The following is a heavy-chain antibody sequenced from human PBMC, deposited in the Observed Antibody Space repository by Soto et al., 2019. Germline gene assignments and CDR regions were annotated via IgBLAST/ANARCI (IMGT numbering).Heavy chain of an antibody. CDR3: ARHLVVVTARRVGWFDP. CDR1: GYSFTSYL. V-gene: IGHV5-51*01. CDR2: IYPGDSDT. J-gene: IGHJ5*02. Sequence: GESLKISCKGSGYSFTSYLIGWVRQMPGKGLEWMGIIYPGDSDTRYSPSFQGQVTISADKSISTAYLQWSSLKASDTAMYYCARHLVVVTARRVGWFDPWGQGTLVTRLL. D-gene: IGHD2-21*02.